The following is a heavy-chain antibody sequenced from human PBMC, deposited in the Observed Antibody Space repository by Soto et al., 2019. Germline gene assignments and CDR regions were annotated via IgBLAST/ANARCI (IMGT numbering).Heavy chain of an antibody. V-gene: IGHV4-34*01. CDR1: GGSFSGYC. J-gene: IGHJ4*02. Sequence: QVQLQQWGAGLLKPSETLSLTCAVYGGSFSGYCWSWIRQPPGKGLEWIGEVDHSGSTNYNPSLKSRVTISVDRSKNQFSLKLSSVTAADTAVYYCARDGYNEWAGFDYWGQGTLVTVSS. D-gene: IGHD5-12*01. CDR3: ARDGYNEWAGFDY. CDR2: VDHSGST.